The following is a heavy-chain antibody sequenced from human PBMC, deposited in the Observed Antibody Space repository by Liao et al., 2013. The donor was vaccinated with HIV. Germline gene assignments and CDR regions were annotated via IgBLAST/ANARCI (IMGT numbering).Heavy chain of an antibody. CDR1: GGSISSGSYY. J-gene: IGHJ4*02. CDR3: ARVRYCSSTSCYAFDY. V-gene: IGHV4-61*02. CDR2: IYTSGST. D-gene: IGHD2-2*01. Sequence: QVQLQESGPGLVKPSQTLSLTCTVSGGSISSGSYYWSWIRQPAGKGLEWIGRIYTSGSTNYNPSLKSRVTISVDTSKNQFSLKLSSVTAADTAVYYCARVRYCSSTSCYAFDYWGQGTLVTVSS.